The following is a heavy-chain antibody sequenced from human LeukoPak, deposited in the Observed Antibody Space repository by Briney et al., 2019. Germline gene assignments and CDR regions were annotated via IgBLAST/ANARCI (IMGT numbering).Heavy chain of an antibody. CDR3: ARRSIAVAGKGFDY. CDR1: GGSFSGYY. V-gene: IGHV4-34*01. CDR2: INHSGST. D-gene: IGHD6-19*01. Sequence: PSETLSLTCAVYGGSFSGYYWSWIRQPPGKGLEWIGEINHSGSTNYNPSLKSRVTISVDTSKNQFSLKLSSVTAADTAVYYCARRSIAVAGKGFDYWGQGTLVTVSS. J-gene: IGHJ4*02.